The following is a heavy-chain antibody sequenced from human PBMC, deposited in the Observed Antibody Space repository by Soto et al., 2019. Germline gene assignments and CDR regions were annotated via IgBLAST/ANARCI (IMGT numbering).Heavy chain of an antibody. Sequence: KLPETLSLTCTVSGGSISSYYWSWIRQPPGKGLEWIGYIYYSGSTNYNPSLKSRVTISVDTSKNQFSLKLSSVTAADTAVYYCARGLDSSGYSEFDYWGQGTLVTVSS. J-gene: IGHJ4*02. V-gene: IGHV4-59*01. CDR1: GGSISSYY. D-gene: IGHD3-22*01. CDR2: IYYSGST. CDR3: ARGLDSSGYSEFDY.